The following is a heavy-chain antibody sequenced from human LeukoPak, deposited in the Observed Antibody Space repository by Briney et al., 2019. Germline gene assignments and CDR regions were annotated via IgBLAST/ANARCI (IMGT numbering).Heavy chain of an antibody. CDR1: GFTFSSYS. J-gene: IGHJ4*02. CDR3: AREGDYNKPPFDY. CDR2: ISSSSSYI. D-gene: IGHD4-11*01. V-gene: IGHV3-21*01. Sequence: GGSLRPSCAASGFTFSSYSMNWVRQAPGKGLEWVSSISSSSSYIYYADSVKGRFTISRDNAKNSLYLQMNSLRAEDTAVYYCAREGDYNKPPFDYWGQGTLVTVSS.